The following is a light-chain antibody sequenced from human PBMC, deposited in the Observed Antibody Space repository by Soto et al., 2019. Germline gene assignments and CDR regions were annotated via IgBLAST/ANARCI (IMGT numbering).Light chain of an antibody. J-gene: IGLJ1*01. CDR1: SSDIGGYNY. V-gene: IGLV2-11*01. CDR2: DVS. CDR3: CSYAGSYTSGV. Sequence: QSALTQPRSVSGSPGQSVTISCTGPSSDIGGYNYVSWYQQHPGKVPKLMIYDVSKRPSGVPDRFSGSKSGNTASLTISGLQAEDEADYYCCSYAGSYTSGVFGTGTKVTVL.